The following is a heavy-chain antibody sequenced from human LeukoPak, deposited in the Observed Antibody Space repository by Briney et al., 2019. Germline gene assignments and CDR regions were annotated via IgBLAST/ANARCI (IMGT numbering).Heavy chain of an antibody. D-gene: IGHD3-16*02. CDR2: INPNSGGT. CDR3: ARALSLRDAFDI. J-gene: IGHJ3*02. CDR1: GYTFTDYY. Sequence: ASVKVSCKASGYTFTDYYLHWVRQAPGQGLEWMGRINPNSGGTNYAQKFQGRVTMTRDTSISTAYMELSRLRSDDTAVYYCARALSLRDAFDIWGQGTMVTVSS. V-gene: IGHV1-2*06.